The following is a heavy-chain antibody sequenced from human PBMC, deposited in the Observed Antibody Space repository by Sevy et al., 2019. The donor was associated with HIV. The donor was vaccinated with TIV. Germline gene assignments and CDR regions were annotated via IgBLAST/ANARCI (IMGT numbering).Heavy chain of an antibody. CDR2: INPNSGGK. CDR1: GYTLTDYY. V-gene: IGHV1-2*06. D-gene: IGHD3-16*01. Sequence: ASVKVSCKASGYTLTDYYIHWVRQAPGQGLEWMGRINPNSGGKNSAPKFQGRVTMTRDTSFNTAYMEVSRPRSDDTAVYFCARGGGAVGPSYYDYYGLDVWGQGTTVTVSS. J-gene: IGHJ6*02. CDR3: ARGGGAVGPSYYDYYGLDV.